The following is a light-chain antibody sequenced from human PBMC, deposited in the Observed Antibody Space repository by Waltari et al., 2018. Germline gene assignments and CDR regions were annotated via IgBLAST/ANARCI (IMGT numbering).Light chain of an antibody. CDR3: QQYYSTPYT. Sequence: DIVRTQSPAPLAVSLGERATINCTSSQSVVYSSNNKNYLAWYQQKPGQPPKLLIYWASTRESGVPDRFSGSGSGTDFTLTISSLQAEDVAVYYCQQYYSTPYTFGQGTKLEIK. V-gene: IGKV4-1*01. CDR1: QSVVYSSNNKNY. CDR2: WAS. J-gene: IGKJ2*01.